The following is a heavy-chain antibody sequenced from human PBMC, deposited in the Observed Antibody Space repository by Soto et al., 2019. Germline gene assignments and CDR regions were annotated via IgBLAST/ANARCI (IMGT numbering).Heavy chain of an antibody. D-gene: IGHD4-17*01. CDR1: GYTFTSYY. Sequence: ASVKVSCKASGYTFTSYYMHWVRQAPGQGLEWMGIINPSGGSTSYAQKFQGRVTMTRDTSTSTVYMERSSLRSEDTAVYYCARIWGATVTTRAFDIWGQGTMVTVSS. CDR2: INPSGGST. CDR3: ARIWGATVTTRAFDI. V-gene: IGHV1-46*03. J-gene: IGHJ3*02.